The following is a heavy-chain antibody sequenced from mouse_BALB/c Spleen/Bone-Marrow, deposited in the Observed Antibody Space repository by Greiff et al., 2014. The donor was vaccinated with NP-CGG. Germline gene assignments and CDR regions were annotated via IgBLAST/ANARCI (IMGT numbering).Heavy chain of an antibody. CDR3: ARMITTRGFDY. CDR2: LNPSNGHT. J-gene: IGHJ2*01. Sequence: QVQLQQSGAELLKPGTSVKLSCKASGYTFTRYWMHWVKQRPGQGLEWIGELNPSNGHTNYNGKFKNKATVTVDKSSSTAYMQLGSLTSEDSAVYYCARMITTRGFDYWGQGTTLTVSS. V-gene: IGHV1S81*02. D-gene: IGHD2-4*01. CDR1: GYTFTRYW.